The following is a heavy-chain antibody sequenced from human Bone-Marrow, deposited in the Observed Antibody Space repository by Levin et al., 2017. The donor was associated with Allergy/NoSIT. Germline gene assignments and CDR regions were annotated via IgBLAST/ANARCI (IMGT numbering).Heavy chain of an antibody. J-gene: IGHJ6*02. CDR2: INPDGSDT. Sequence: GESLKISCAASGFTFSIHWMSWVRQAPGKGLEWVAKINPDGSDTFYVDSVKGRFTVARDNAKNSLYLQMNSLRAEDTAVYYCAREVWFRVDVWGQGTTVTV. V-gene: IGHV3-7*01. CDR1: GFTFSIHW. CDR3: AREVWFRVDV. D-gene: IGHD2-21*01.